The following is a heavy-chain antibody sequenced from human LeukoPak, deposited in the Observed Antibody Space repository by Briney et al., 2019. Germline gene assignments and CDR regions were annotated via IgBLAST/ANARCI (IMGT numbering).Heavy chain of an antibody. CDR3: ARDIMYYYDSPRGDAFDV. Sequence: GGSLRLSCAASGFTFNSYWMSWVRQAPGKGLEWVANIKQDGSEKYYVDSVKGRFTISRDNAKNSLYLQMNSLRAEDTAVYYCARDIMYYYDSPRGDAFDVWGQGTMVTVSS. CDR1: GFTFNSYW. J-gene: IGHJ3*01. D-gene: IGHD3-22*01. CDR2: IKQDGSEK. V-gene: IGHV3-7*01.